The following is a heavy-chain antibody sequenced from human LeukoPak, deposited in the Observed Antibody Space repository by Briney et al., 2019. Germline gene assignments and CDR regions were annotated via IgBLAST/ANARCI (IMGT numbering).Heavy chain of an antibody. D-gene: IGHD2-2*01. J-gene: IGHJ4*02. Sequence: ASVKVSCKASGYTFTGCYMHWVRQAPGQGLEWMGWINPNSGGTNYAQKFQGWVTMTRDTSISTAYMELSRLRSDDTAVYYCARAAVRIVVVPAAIGYWGQGSLVTVSS. CDR2: INPNSGGT. CDR1: GYTFTGCY. V-gene: IGHV1-2*04. CDR3: ARAAVRIVVVPAAIGY.